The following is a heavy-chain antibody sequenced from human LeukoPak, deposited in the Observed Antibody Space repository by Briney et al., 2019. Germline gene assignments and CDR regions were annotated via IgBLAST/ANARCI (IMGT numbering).Heavy chain of an antibody. V-gene: IGHV4-59*08. CDR2: IYYSGSA. J-gene: IGHJ4*02. Sequence: SETLSLTCTVSGGSVTGYYWSWIRQPPGKGLEWIGCIYYSGSATYNPSLKSRVIISADTSNNQFSLRLSSVTAADTAVYYCARLRDYYDTSGYYYWGQGTLVTVSS. CDR1: GGSVTGYY. D-gene: IGHD3-22*01. CDR3: ARLRDYYDTSGYYY.